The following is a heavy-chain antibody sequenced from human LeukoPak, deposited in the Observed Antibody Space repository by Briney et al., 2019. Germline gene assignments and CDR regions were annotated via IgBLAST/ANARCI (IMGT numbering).Heavy chain of an antibody. CDR3: AKDLGCSSTSCYFQP. V-gene: IGHV3-23*01. D-gene: IGHD2-2*01. J-gene: IGHJ1*01. CDR2: ISGSGGST. CDR1: GFTFSNYA. Sequence: GGSLRLSSAASGFTFSNYAMIWVRQAPGKGLEWVSAISGSGGSTYYADSVKGRFTISRDNSKNTLYLQMNSLRAEDTAVYYCAKDLGCSSTSCYFQPWGQGTLVTVSS.